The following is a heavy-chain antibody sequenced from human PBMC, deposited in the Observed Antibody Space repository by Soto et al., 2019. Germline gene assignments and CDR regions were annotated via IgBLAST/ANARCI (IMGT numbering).Heavy chain of an antibody. CDR2: IWYDGSNK. CDR3: ARFLAAAGVYYYYYMDV. J-gene: IGHJ6*03. D-gene: IGHD6-13*01. CDR1: GFTFSSYG. Sequence: PGGSLRLSCAASGFTFSSYGMHWVRQAPGKGLEWVAVIWYDGSNKNYADSVKGRFTISRDNSKNTLYLQMNSLRAEDTAVYYCARFLAAAGVYYYYYMDVWGKGTTVTVSS. V-gene: IGHV3-33*01.